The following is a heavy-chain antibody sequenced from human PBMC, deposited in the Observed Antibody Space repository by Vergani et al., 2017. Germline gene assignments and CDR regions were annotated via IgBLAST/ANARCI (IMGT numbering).Heavy chain of an antibody. Sequence: QVQLVQSGAEVKKPGASVKVSCKASGYTFTSNAIHWVRQAPGQRLEWMGWSNTGNGNTKYSQKFQGRVTITRQTSARTAYMELRSLRSEDTAVYYCARDYTKENNDDSSGYSAAFDMWGEGTMVTVSS. D-gene: IGHD3-22*01. CDR1: GYTFTSNA. J-gene: IGHJ3*02. CDR2: SNTGNGNT. V-gene: IGHV1-3*04. CDR3: ARDYTKENNDDSSGYSAAFDM.